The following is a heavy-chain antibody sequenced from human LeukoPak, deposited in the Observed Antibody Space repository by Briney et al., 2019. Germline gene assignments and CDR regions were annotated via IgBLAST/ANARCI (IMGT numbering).Heavy chain of an antibody. J-gene: IGHJ6*02. Sequence: PSETLSLTCTVSGASGSYYWSWIRQPPGKGLEWIGYIYHSGSTYYNPSLKSRVTISVDRSKNQFSLKLSSVTAADTAVYYCARGARIAAAGRGYYYYGMDVWGQGTTVTVSS. CDR3: ARGARIAAAGRGYYYYGMDV. CDR1: GASGSYY. V-gene: IGHV4-30-2*01. CDR2: IYHSGST. D-gene: IGHD6-13*01.